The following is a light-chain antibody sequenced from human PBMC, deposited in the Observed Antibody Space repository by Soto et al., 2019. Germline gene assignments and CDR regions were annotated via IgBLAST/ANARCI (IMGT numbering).Light chain of an antibody. CDR3: QQRSNEIT. CDR1: QSVSSSY. CDR2: GAS. V-gene: IGKV3D-20*02. J-gene: IGKJ5*01. Sequence: ENVLTQSPGTLSLSQGERATLSCRASQSVSSSYLAWYQQKPGQAPRLLIYGASSRATGIPDRFSGSGSGTDFTLTISRLEPEDFAVYYCQQRSNEITFGQGTRLEI.